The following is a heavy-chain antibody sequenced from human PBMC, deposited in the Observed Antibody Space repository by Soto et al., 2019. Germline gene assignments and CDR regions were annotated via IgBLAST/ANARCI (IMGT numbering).Heavy chain of an antibody. CDR2: IRVNNGDT. CDR3: ARDLGYSDFGVNY. J-gene: IGHJ4*02. Sequence: QVRLVQSGAEVKKPGASVKVSCKASGYTFTNSGFSWVRQAPGQGLEWVGWIRVNNGDTHYAQKLQDRVXXTXVXXTSTAFMELRSLTSDDTVVYYCARDLGYSDFGVNYWGQGTLITVSS. D-gene: IGHD4-17*01. CDR1: GYTFTNSG. V-gene: IGHV1-18*01.